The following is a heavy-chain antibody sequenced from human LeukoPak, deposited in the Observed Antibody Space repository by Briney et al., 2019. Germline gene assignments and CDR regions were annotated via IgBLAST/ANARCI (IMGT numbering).Heavy chain of an antibody. J-gene: IGHJ4*02. CDR1: GFTFSNYV. V-gene: IGHV3-23*01. D-gene: IGHD3-10*01. CDR2: INGSGSFT. CDR3: VKDLGSSSVY. Sequence: GGSLRLSCAASGFTFSNYVMGWVRQDPGKGLQWVSIINGSGSFTSYADSVKGRLTISRDNSNNTLYLQMSSLRAEDTAVYYCVKDLGSSSVYWGQGTLVTVSS.